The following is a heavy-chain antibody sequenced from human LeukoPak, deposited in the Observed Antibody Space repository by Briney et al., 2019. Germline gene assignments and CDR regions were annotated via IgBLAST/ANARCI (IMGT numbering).Heavy chain of an antibody. Sequence: SETLSLTCAVYGGSFSAYYWSWIRQPPGKGLEWIGEINHSGSTNYNPSLKSRVTISVDTSRNQFSLKLNSVTAADTAVYYCAKSNGYGLVDIWGQGTMVTVSS. CDR2: INHSGST. D-gene: IGHD3-10*01. J-gene: IGHJ3*02. CDR3: AKSNGYGLVDI. V-gene: IGHV4-34*01. CDR1: GGSFSAYY.